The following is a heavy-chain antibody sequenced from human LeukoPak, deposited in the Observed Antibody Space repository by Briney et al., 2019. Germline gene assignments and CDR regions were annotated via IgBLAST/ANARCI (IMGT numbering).Heavy chain of an antibody. Sequence: SETLSLTCTVSGGSISSGGYYWSWIRQHPGKGLEWIGYIYYSGSTYDNPSLKSRVTISVDTSKNQFSLKLSSVTAADTAVYYCARARVGYDSSGRGDWFDPWGQGTLVTVFS. CDR3: ARARVGYDSSGRGDWFDP. CDR2: IYYSGST. D-gene: IGHD3-22*01. V-gene: IGHV4-31*03. CDR1: GGSISSGGYY. J-gene: IGHJ5*02.